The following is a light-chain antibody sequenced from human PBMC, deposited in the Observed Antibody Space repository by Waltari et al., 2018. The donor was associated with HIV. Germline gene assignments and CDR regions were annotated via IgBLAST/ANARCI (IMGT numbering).Light chain of an antibody. CDR2: GAC. Sequence: EIVLTQPPGTLSLSPGERPTLSCRASQSVSSSYLAWYLEKPGQAPRLRMYGACSRGTEIADGFSGSASRTDFNLTVSRLEPEEFAVYYRQQYGSSPKTFGQGTNVEIK. J-gene: IGKJ1*01. CDR1: QSVSSSY. V-gene: IGKV3-20*01. CDR3: QQYGSSPKT.